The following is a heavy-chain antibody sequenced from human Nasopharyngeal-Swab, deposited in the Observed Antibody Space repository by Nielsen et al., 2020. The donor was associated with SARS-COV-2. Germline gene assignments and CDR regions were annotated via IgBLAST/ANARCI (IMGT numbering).Heavy chain of an antibody. CDR1: GYSFATYW. CDR3: ARGGLYGGNSVGNWFDS. Sequence: GGSLRLFCKASGYSFATYWIGWVRQMPGKGLEWMGIIYPGDSDTRYSPPFQGQVTMSADKSLTTAYLQWSSLKASDSAMYYCARGGLYGGNSVGNWFDSWGQGTLVTVSS. V-gene: IGHV5-51*01. CDR2: IYPGDSDT. J-gene: IGHJ5*01. D-gene: IGHD4-23*01.